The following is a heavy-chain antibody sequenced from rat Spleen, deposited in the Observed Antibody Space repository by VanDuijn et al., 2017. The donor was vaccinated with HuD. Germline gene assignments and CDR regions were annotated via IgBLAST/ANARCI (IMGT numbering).Heavy chain of an antibody. J-gene: IGHJ3*01. V-gene: IGHV5-20*01. D-gene: IGHD1-1*01. CDR3: AKDLDYSGDNWFGY. CDR2: ISYDGGST. Sequence: EVQLVESGGGLVQPGRSMKLSCAASGFTFSDYGMAWVFQAPTKGLEWVASISYDGGSTYYRDSVKGRFTISRDNAKSTLYLQMESLRSEDTATYYCAKDLDYSGDNWFGYWGQGTLVTVSS. CDR1: GFTFSDYG.